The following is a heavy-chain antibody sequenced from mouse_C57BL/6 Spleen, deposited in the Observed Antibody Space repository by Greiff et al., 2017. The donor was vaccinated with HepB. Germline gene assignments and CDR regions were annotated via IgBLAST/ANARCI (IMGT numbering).Heavy chain of an antibody. D-gene: IGHD2-4*01. Sequence: EVQVVESGGGLVKPGGSLKLSCAASGFTFSSYAMSWVRQTPEKRLEWVATISDGGSYTYYPDNVKGRFTISRDNAKNNLYLQMSHLKSEDTAMYYCARDSTMITTGDYYAMDYWGQGTSVTVSS. V-gene: IGHV5-4*01. CDR1: GFTFSSYA. J-gene: IGHJ4*01. CDR2: ISDGGSYT. CDR3: ARDSTMITTGDYYAMDY.